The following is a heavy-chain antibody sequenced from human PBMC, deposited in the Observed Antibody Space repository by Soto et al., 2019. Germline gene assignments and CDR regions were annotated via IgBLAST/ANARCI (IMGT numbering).Heavy chain of an antibody. D-gene: IGHD1-1*01. V-gene: IGHV1-18*01. CDR3: ARDWKGAEGFDP. CDR2: IGADNGDT. Sequence: QVQLVQSVAEVKKPGASVKVSCKASGYTFSTYGFSWVRQAPGQGLEWMGWIGADNGDTNYAQNFQGRVAMTTDTSTTTSDMELRRLTSDDPAVYFCARDWKGAEGFDPWGQGTLVTVSS. CDR1: GYTFSTYG. J-gene: IGHJ5*02.